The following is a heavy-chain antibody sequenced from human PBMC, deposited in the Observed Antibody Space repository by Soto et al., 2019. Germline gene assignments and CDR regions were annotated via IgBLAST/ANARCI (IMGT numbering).Heavy chain of an antibody. CDR2: ISANGGST. V-gene: IGHV3-23*01. CDR3: AKSGVVVTLAYFDS. CDR1: GFTFTSYV. Sequence: PGGSLRLSCAASGFTFTSYVMTWVRQAPGKGLEWVSAISANGGSTYYAESVKGRFTISRDNPKNTLYLQMNTLRAEDTAVYYCAKSGVVVTLAYFDSWGQGILVTVSS. D-gene: IGHD3-22*01. J-gene: IGHJ4*02.